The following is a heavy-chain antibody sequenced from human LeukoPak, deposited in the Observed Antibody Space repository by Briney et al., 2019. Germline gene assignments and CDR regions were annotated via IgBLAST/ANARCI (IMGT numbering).Heavy chain of an antibody. CDR3: ARPSYDSSGSIDY. J-gene: IGHJ4*02. V-gene: IGHV4-39*07. D-gene: IGHD3-22*01. CDR1: GGSISSSTYF. CDR2: IYYYSGST. Sequence: PSETLSLTCTVSGGSISSSTYFWGWIRQPPGKGLEWIGSIYYYSGSTYYNPSLKSRVTISVDTSKNQFSLRLSSVTAADTAVYYCARPSYDSSGSIDYWGQGTLVTVSS.